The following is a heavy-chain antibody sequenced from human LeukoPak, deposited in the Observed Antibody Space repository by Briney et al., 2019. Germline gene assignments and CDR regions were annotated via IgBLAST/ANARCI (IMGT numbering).Heavy chain of an antibody. CDR2: ISSSSSYT. J-gene: IGHJ4*02. CDR3: ARDSYGYSYGHDY. D-gene: IGHD5-18*01. Sequence: GGSLRLSCAASGFTFSNYYMSWIRQAPGKGLEWVSYISSSSSYTNYADSVKGRFTISRDNAKNSLYLQMNSLRAEDTAVYYCARDSYGYSYGHDYWGQGTLVTVSS. CDR1: GFTFSNYY. V-gene: IGHV3-11*05.